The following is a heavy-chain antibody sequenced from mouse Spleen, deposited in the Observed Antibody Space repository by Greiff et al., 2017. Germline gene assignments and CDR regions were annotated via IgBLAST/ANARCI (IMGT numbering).Heavy chain of an antibody. CDR2: INPNNGGT. Sequence: EVQLQQSGPELVKPGASVKISCKASGYTFTDYYMNWVKQSHGKSLEWIGDINPNNGGTSYNQKFKGKATLTVDKSSSTAYMELRSLTSEDSAVYYCARSGYYGSSYVGYWYFDVWGTGTTVTVSS. D-gene: IGHD1-1*01. V-gene: IGHV1-26*01. J-gene: IGHJ1*03. CDR1: GYTFTDYY. CDR3: ARSGYYGSSYVGYWYFDV.